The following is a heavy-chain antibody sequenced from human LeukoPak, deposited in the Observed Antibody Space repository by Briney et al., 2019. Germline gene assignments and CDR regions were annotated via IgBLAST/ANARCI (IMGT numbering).Heavy chain of an antibody. CDR2: ISYDGSNK. V-gene: IGHV3-30*04. J-gene: IGHJ4*02. Sequence: GGSLRLSCAASGFTFSSYAMHWVRQAPGKGLEWVAVISYDGSNKYYADSVKGRFTISRDNSKNTLYLQMNSLRAEDTAVYYCARDSAYYYGSGCYYNYWGQGTLVTVSS. CDR1: GFTFSSYA. CDR3: ARDSAYYYGSGCYYNY. D-gene: IGHD3-10*01.